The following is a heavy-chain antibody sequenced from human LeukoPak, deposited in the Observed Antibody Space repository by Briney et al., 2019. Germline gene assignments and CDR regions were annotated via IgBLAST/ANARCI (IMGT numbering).Heavy chain of an antibody. Sequence: GESLKISCKGSGYSFNYWIGWVRQMPGKGLEWMGIIYPGDSDTRYSPSFQGQVTISADRSISTAYLQWSSLKASDSAMYYCARQDGSGLYYFDYWGQGTLVTDS. CDR3: ARQDGSGLYYFDY. CDR2: IYPGDSDT. V-gene: IGHV5-51*01. J-gene: IGHJ4*02. D-gene: IGHD3-10*01. CDR1: GYSFNYW.